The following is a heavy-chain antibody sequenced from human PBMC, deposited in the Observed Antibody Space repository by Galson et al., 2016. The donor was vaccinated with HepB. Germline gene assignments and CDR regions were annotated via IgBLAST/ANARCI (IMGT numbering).Heavy chain of an antibody. D-gene: IGHD6-19*01. CDR2: ISVSDGST. CDR3: AKDPVDYSSGWYFDP. Sequence: SLRLSCAASGFTFSDYYMNWVRQSPGKGLEWVSSISVSDGSTYYADSVKGRFTISRDNSKNTLYLQMNSLRAEDTAMYYCAKDPVDYSSGWYFDPWGQGTLVTVSS. J-gene: IGHJ5*02. CDR1: GFTFSDYY. V-gene: IGHV3-23*01.